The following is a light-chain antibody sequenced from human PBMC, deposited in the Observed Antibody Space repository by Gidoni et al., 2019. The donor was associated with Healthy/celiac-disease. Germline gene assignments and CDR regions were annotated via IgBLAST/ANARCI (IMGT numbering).Light chain of an antibody. CDR2: DNN. CDR1: SSNIGNNY. V-gene: IGLV1-51*01. J-gene: IGLJ1*01. CDR3: GTWDSSLSAYV. Sequence: SVLPPPPSVSAAPGQKVTISCSGSSSNIGNNYVSWYQQLPGTAPKLLIYDNNKRPSGIPDRFSGSKSGTSATLGITGLQTGDEADYYCGTWDSSLSAYVFGTGTKVTVL.